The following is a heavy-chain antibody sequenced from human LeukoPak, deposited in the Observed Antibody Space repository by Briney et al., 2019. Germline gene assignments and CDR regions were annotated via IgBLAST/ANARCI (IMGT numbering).Heavy chain of an antibody. CDR1: GFTFSSYA. V-gene: IGHV3-23*01. CDR2: ISGSCGST. D-gene: IGHD3-3*01. J-gene: IGHJ4*02. Sequence: TGGSLRLSCAASGFTFSSYAMSWVRQAPGKGLEWVSAISGSCGSTYYADSVKGRFTISRDNSKNTLYLQMNSLRAEDTAVYYCAKEGFLEWLLLNTYYFDYWGQGTLVTVSS. CDR3: AKEGFLEWLLLNTYYFDY.